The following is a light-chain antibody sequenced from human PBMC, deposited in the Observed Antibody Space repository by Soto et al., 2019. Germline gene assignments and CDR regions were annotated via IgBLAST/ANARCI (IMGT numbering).Light chain of an antibody. CDR3: QQYRTSPELT. Sequence: EIVLTQSPGTLSLSPGERATLSCRASQSISSSYLAWYQQKPGQAPRLLIYGASSRATGIPDRFSGSGSGTDFTLTISIMEPEDVAVYYCQQYRTSPELTFGGGTKVEIE. CDR2: GAS. J-gene: IGKJ4*01. V-gene: IGKV3-20*01. CDR1: QSISSSY.